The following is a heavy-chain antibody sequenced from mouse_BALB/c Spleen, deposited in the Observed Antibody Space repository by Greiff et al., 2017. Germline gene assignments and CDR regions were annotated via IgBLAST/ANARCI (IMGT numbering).Heavy chain of an antibody. CDR2: ISSGGGST. Sequence: EVQGVESGGGLVKPGGSLKLSCAASGFAFSSYDMSWVRQTPEKRLEWVAYISSGGGSTYYPDTVKGRFTISRDNAKNTLYLQMSSLKSEDTAMYYCARQGGNYEGDFDYWGQGTTLTVSS. CDR3: ARQGGNYEGDFDY. CDR1: GFAFSSYD. D-gene: IGHD2-1*01. V-gene: IGHV5-12-1*01. J-gene: IGHJ2*01.